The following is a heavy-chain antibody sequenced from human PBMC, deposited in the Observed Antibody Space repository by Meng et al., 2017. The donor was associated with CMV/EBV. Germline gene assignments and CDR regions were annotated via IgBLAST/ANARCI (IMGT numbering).Heavy chain of an antibody. CDR1: GYTLTGYY. J-gene: IGHJ6*02. D-gene: IGHD6-13*01. CDR3: ARVIAAAGTRTPGYYGMDV. CDR2: INPNSGGT. V-gene: IGHV1-2*02. Sequence: VSAKVSCKASGYTLTGYYMHWVRQAPGQGLEWMGWINPNSGGTNYAQKFQGRVTMTRDTSISTAYMELSRLRSDDTAVYYCARVIAAAGTRTPGYYGMDVWGQGTTVTVSS.